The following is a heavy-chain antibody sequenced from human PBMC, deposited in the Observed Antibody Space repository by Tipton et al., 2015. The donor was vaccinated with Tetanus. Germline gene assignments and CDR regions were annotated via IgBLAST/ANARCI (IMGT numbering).Heavy chain of an antibody. Sequence: QLVQSGGGLMQPGGSLRLSCAASGFTVTGNYMSWVRQAPGKGLEWVSVIYSGGDTYYADSVKGRFTISRDNSKNTLHLQMNSLRVEDTAVYYCTRDSHPTTGIIPSWGQGTLVTVSS. J-gene: IGHJ5*02. CDR2: IYSGGDT. CDR3: TRDSHPTTGIIPS. V-gene: IGHV3-53*01. CDR1: GFTVTGNY. D-gene: IGHD3-10*01.